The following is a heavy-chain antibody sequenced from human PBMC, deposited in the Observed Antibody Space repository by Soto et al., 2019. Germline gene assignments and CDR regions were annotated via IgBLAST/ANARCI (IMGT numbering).Heavy chain of an antibody. CDR2: ISYDGSNK. CDR1: GFTFSSNG. CDR3: AKDVMGNCRSTSCGSAAHYYYDGMDV. D-gene: IGHD2-2*01. J-gene: IGHJ6*02. V-gene: IGHV3-30*18. Sequence: GGTLRLSCAVSGFTFSSNGMNWVRQAPGKGLEWVTAISYDGSNKYYADSVKGRFTISRDNSKNTLYLQMNSLRAEDTAVYYWAKDVMGNCRSTSCGSAAHYYYDGMDVGGQGTTVTVSS.